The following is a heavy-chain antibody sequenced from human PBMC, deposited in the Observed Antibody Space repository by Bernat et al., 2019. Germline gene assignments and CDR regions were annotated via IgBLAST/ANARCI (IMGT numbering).Heavy chain of an antibody. Sequence: QVQLVQSGAEVKKPGSSEKVSCKASGGTFSSYAISWVRQAPGQGLEWMGGIIPIFGTANYAQKFQGRVTITADESTSTAYMELSSLRSEDTAVYYCARGAGAAVAGTEEDAFDIWGQGTMVTVSS. CDR1: GGTFSSYA. J-gene: IGHJ3*02. D-gene: IGHD6-19*01. V-gene: IGHV1-69*01. CDR3: ARGAGAAVAGTEEDAFDI. CDR2: IIPIFGTA.